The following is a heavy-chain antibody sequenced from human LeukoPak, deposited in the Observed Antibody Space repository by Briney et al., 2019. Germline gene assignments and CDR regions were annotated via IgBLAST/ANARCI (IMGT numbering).Heavy chain of an antibody. V-gene: IGHV3-7*01. CDR1: GFTFSSYW. D-gene: IGHD2-15*01. CDR3: ARDPSCSGGSCRDGYFDY. Sequence: GGSLRLSCAASGFTFSSYWMYWVRQAPGKGLEWVANIKQDGSEKYYVASVKGRFTISRDNAKNSLYLQMNSLRAEDTAVYYCARDPSCSGGSCRDGYFDYWGQGTLVAVSS. CDR2: IKQDGSEK. J-gene: IGHJ4*02.